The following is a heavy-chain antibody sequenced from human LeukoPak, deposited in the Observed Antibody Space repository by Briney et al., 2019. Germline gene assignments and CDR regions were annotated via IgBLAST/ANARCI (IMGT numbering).Heavy chain of an antibody. CDR2: IYSGGSI. V-gene: IGHV3-53*01. J-gene: IGHJ4*02. CDR3: ASGKETSMAQGY. Sequence: GGSLRLSCAVSGFTVSSNYMSWVRQAPGKGLEWVSVIYSGGSIYYADSVKGRFTISRDISKNTVDLQLNSLRAEDTAVYYCASGKETSMAQGYWGQGTLVTVSS. D-gene: IGHD5-18*01. CDR1: GFTVSSNY.